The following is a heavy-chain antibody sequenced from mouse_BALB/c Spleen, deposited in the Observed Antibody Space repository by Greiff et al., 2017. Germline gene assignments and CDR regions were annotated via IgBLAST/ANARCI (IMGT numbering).Heavy chain of an antibody. D-gene: IGHD3-1*01. CDR3: ARSRTARAYFDY. Sequence: EVQLQQSGAELVKPGASVKLSCTASGFNITDTYMHWVKQRPEQGLEWIGRIDPANGNTKYDPKFQGKATITADTSSNTAYLQLSSLTSEDTAVYYCARSRTARAYFDYWGQGTTLTVSS. V-gene: IGHV14-3*02. CDR1: GFNITDTY. CDR2: IDPANGNT. J-gene: IGHJ2*01.